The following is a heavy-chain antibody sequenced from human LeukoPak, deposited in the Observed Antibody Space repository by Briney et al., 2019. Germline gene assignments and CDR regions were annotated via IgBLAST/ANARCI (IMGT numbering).Heavy chain of an antibody. CDR3: TREGGVGS. CDR1: GFSFSLYS. Sequence: PGGSLRLSCVASGFSFSLYSMNWVRQAPGKGLEWVLTISGDSSGNYIDYADSVKGRFTISRDNAKNSVFLQMNGLRDDDTAVYYCTREGGVGSWGQGTLVSVSS. D-gene: IGHD3-16*01. J-gene: IGHJ5*01. CDR2: ISGDSSGNYI. V-gene: IGHV3-21*01.